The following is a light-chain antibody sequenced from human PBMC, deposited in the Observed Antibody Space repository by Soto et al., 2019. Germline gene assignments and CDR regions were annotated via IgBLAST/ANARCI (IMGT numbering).Light chain of an antibody. J-gene: IGKJ1*01. CDR2: GAS. CDR3: QQYGSSGT. V-gene: IGKV3-20*01. Sequence: IVMAQSPAPLSVSPGGRATLSCRAGQSISRNLAWYQQKPGQAPRLLIYGASTRATGIPDRFSGSGSGTDFTLTISRLEPEDFAVYYCQQYGSSGTFGQGTRWIS. CDR1: QSISRN.